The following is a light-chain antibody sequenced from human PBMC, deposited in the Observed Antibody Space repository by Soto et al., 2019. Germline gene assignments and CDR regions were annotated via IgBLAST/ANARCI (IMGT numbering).Light chain of an antibody. V-gene: IGKV1-5*03. J-gene: IGKJ1*01. CDR3: QQPRGT. CDR1: QSISSW. CDR2: KAS. Sequence: DIQMTQSPSTLSASVGDRVTITCRASQSISSWLDWYQQKPGKAPKLLIYKASSLESGVPSRFSGSGSGTEFTLTISSLQPDDFATYYCQQPRGTFGQGTKVDIK.